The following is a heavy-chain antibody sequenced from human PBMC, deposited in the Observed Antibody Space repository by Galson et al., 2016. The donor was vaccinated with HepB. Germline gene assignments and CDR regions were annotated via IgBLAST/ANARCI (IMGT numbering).Heavy chain of an antibody. CDR3: TTDGPFVSGGRGYHYGMDV. V-gene: IGHV3-15*01. CDR2: IKSKTEGGTT. Sequence: SLRLSCAGSGFSFSSYAIHWVRQAPGKGLEWVGRIKSKTEGGTTDHAAPVKGRFTISRDDSKNTVNLQMNSLKTGDTAVYYCTTDGPFVSGGRGYHYGMDVWGQGTTVTVSS. CDR1: GFSFSSYA. D-gene: IGHD2-15*01. J-gene: IGHJ6*02.